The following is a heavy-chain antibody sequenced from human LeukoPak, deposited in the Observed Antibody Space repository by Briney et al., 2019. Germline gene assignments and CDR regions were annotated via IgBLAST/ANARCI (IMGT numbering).Heavy chain of an antibody. CDR2: IYHSGST. J-gene: IGHJ4*02. D-gene: IGHD3-22*01. Sequence: SETLSLTCAVSGGSISSGGYSWSWIRQPPGKGLEWIGYIYHSGSTYYNPSLKSRVTISVDRSKNQFSLKLSSVTAADTAVYYCARTPPDSSGYYTFDYWGQGTLVTVSS. V-gene: IGHV4-30-2*01. CDR1: GGSISSGGYS. CDR3: ARTPPDSSGYYTFDY.